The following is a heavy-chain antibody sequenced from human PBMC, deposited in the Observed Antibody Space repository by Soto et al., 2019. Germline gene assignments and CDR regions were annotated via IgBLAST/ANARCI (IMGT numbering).Heavy chain of an antibody. J-gene: IGHJ6*02. V-gene: IGHV4-61*01. CDR3: ASLTTVTTNYYYYGMDV. Sequence: QVQLQESGPGLVKPSETLCLTCTVSGGSVSSGSYYWSWIRQPPRKGLEWIGYIYYSGSTNYNPSLKSRVTISVDTSKNQFSLKLSSVTAADTAVYYRASLTTVTTNYYYYGMDVWGQGTTVTVSS. CDR2: IYYSGST. CDR1: GGSVSSGSYY. D-gene: IGHD4-4*01.